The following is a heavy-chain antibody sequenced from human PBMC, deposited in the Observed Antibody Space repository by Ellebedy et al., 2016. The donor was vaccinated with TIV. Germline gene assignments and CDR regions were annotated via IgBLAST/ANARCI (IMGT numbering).Heavy chain of an antibody. CDR2: IIPIFGTA. J-gene: IGHJ3*02. CDR3: ARSLRYFDWLSYAFDI. V-gene: IGHV1-69*13. Sequence: SVKVSCXASGGTFSSYAISWVRQAPGQGLEWMGGIIPIFGTANYAQKFQGRVTITADESTSTAYMELSSLRSEDTAVYYCARSLRYFDWLSYAFDIWGQGTMVTVSS. CDR1: GGTFSSYA. D-gene: IGHD3-9*01.